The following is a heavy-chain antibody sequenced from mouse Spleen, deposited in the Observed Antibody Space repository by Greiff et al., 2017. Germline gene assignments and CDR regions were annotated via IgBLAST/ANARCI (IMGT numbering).Heavy chain of an antibody. CDR1: GYTFTTYP. CDR3: ARRDYDGSYGWFAY. Sequence: QVHVKQSGAELVKPGASVKMSCKASGYTFTTYPIEWMKQNHGKSLEWIGNFHPYNDDTKYNEKFKGKATLTVEKSSSTVYLELSRLTSDDSAVYYCARRDYDGSYGWFAYWGQGTLVTVSA. CDR2: FHPYNDDT. J-gene: IGHJ3*01. V-gene: IGHV1-47*01. D-gene: IGHD1-1*01.